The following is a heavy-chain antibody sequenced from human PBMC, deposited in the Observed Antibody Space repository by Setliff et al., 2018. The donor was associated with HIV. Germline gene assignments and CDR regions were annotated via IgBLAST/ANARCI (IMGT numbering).Heavy chain of an antibody. D-gene: IGHD2-21*01. CDR2: IDDSGRIR. Sequence: SLKISCIASGFSFSDYYMAWIRQTPGKGLEWISYIDDSGRIRDYAGSVKGRFTISRDNTKNSLYLLMDSLTVEDTAIYFCARPKEGIAHGLEHWGQGAQVTVSS. CDR3: ARPKEGIAHGLEH. V-gene: IGHV3-11*01. J-gene: IGHJ4*02. CDR1: GFSFSDYY.